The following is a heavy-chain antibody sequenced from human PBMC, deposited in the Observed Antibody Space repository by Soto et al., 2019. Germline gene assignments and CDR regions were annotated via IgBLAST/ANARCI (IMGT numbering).Heavy chain of an antibody. V-gene: IGHV3-48*03. CDR1: GFXFNVYE. D-gene: IGHD3-3*01. Sequence: GXLRLSCESYGFXFNVYEMNWVRHAPGTGPECVSYISSSSSNIYYADSVKGRFNISREKAKNSLYLQMNSLRAEDTAVYYCAREGDFWSGLEYGLDVWGQGTTGPVS. CDR2: ISSSSSNI. J-gene: IGHJ6*02. CDR3: AREGDFWSGLEYGLDV.